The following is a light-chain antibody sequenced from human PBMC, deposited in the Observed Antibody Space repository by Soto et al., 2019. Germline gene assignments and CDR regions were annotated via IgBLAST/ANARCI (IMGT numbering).Light chain of an antibody. CDR2: EVT. J-gene: IGLJ2*01. CDR1: SSDIGAFNY. Sequence: QSALTQPASVSGSPGQSITISCTGTSSDIGAFNYVSWYQQHPSKAPTLIIYEVTNRPSGVSYRFSASKSGNTASLTISGLQAADEADYYCSSYTRSSSLVFGGGTQLTVL. CDR3: SSYTRSSSLV. V-gene: IGLV2-14*01.